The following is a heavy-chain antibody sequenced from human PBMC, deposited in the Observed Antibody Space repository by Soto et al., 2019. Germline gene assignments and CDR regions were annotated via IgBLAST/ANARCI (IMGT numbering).Heavy chain of an antibody. CDR1: GGSISSGGYY. V-gene: IGHV4-31*03. D-gene: IGHD3-16*02. J-gene: IGHJ6*02. CDR2: IYYSGST. CDR3: AREKGDYVWGSYRYTVYGMDV. Sequence: TLSLTCTVSGGSISSGGYYWSWIRQHPGKGLEWIGYIYYSGSTYYNPSLKSRVTISVDTSKNQFSLKLSSVTAADTAVYYCAREKGDYVWGSYRYTVYGMDVWGQGTTVTVSS.